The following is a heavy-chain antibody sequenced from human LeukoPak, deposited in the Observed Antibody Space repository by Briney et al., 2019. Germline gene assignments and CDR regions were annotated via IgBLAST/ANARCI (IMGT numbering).Heavy chain of an antibody. CDR2: ITRSNYI. Sequence: GGSLRLSCAASGFTFSSYSMNWVRQAPGKGLEWVSSITRSNYIYYADSVKGRFTISRDNSRNTVYLQMNSLRVEDTAVYYCANDLGWIQLNLGRGQGTLVTVSS. V-gene: IGHV3-21*04. CDR1: GFTFSSYS. D-gene: IGHD5-18*01. CDR3: ANDLGWIQLNLG. J-gene: IGHJ4*02.